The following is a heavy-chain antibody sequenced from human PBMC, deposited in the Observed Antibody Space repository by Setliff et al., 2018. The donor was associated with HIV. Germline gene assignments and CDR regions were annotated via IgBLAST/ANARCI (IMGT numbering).Heavy chain of an antibody. CDR1: GGSFTGYY. Sequence: PSETLSLTCAVSGGSFTGYYWSWIRQTPGKGLEWIAEINHSGNTNYNPSLKSRVTISVVTSKSHFSLKMTSVTAADTAIYFCARVGSYFYGSRGPNFKYFYYYMDVWDKGITVTVSS. V-gene: IGHV4-34*01. J-gene: IGHJ6*03. CDR3: ARVGSYFYGSRGPNFKYFYYYMDV. D-gene: IGHD2-2*01. CDR2: INHSGNT.